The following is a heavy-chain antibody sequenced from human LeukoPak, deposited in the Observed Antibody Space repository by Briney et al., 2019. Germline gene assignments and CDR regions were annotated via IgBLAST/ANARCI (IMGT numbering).Heavy chain of an antibody. D-gene: IGHD1-26*01. CDR3: ARGRVLRYFDS. J-gene: IGHJ4*02. CDR2: IDWDDDK. CDR1: GFSLSTSEMC. Sequence: SGPALVKPTQTLTLTCTFSGFSLSTSEMCVSWIRQPPGKALEWLARIDWDDDKYYSTSLKTRLTISKDTSKNQVVLTLTNMDTVDTATYYYARGRVLRYFDSWGQGTLVTVSS. V-gene: IGHV2-70*11.